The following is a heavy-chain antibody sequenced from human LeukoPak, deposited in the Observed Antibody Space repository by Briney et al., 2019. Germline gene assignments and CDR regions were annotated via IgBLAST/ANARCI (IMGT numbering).Heavy chain of an antibody. CDR2: ICAYNGNT. Sequence: ASVKVSCKASGYTFTSYGISWVRQAPGQGLEWMGWICAYNGNTNYAQKLQGRVTMTTHTSTSTAYMELRSLRSDGTAVYYCARDKYLEQWLVRGAFDIWAKGQWSPSLQ. CDR3: ARDKYLEQWLVRGAFDI. V-gene: IGHV1-18*01. J-gene: IGHJ3*02. D-gene: IGHD6-19*01. CDR1: GYTFTSYG.